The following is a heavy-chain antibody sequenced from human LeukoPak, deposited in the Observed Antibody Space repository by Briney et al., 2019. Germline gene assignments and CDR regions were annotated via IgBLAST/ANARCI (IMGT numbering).Heavy chain of an antibody. J-gene: IGHJ4*02. CDR1: GGSIGSYY. CDR3: ARHSYYDSSGYRFDY. Sequence: SETLSLTCTVSGGSIGSYYWSWIRQPPGKGLEWIGYIYYSGSTNYNPSLKSRVTISVDTSKNQFSLKLSSVTAADTAVYYCARHSYYDSSGYRFDYWGQGTLVTVSS. CDR2: IYYSGST. V-gene: IGHV4-59*08. D-gene: IGHD3-22*01.